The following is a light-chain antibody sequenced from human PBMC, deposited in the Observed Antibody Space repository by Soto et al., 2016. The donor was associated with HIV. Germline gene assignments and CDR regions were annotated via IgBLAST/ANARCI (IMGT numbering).Light chain of an antibody. J-gene: IGLJ1*01. CDR1: SLRSYY. V-gene: IGLV3-19*01. CDR2: GNN. CDR3: HSRNTTENHNYV. Sequence: SSELTQDPAVSVALGQTVMITCQGDSLRSYYASWYQQKPGQAPVLVMYGNNNRPSGIPARYSGSSSGNPASLTITGARAEDEADYFCHSRNTTENHNYVFGTGTRVTVL.